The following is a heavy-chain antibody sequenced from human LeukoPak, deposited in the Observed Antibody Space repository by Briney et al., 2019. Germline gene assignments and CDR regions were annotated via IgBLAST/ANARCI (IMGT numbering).Heavy chain of an antibody. CDR3: AKDRSSGWYRYFQH. CDR2: TSGSGGST. D-gene: IGHD6-19*01. Sequence: TGGSLRLSCAASGFTFSSYAMSWVRQAPGKGLEWVSATSGSGGSTYYADSVKARFTISRDNSKNTLYLQMNSLRAEDTAVYYCAKDRSSGWYRYFQHWGQGTLVTVSS. V-gene: IGHV3-23*01. CDR1: GFTFSSYA. J-gene: IGHJ1*01.